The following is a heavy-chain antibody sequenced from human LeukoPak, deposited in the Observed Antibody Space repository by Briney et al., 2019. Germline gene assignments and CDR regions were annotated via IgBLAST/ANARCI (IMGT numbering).Heavy chain of an antibody. J-gene: IGHJ4*02. CDR1: GYTFTRNT. CDR2: VNTNTGNP. Sequence: GASMKVSCKASGYTFTRNTINWVRQVPGQGLEWMGWVNTNTGNPTYAQGFTGRFVFSSDTSVSTAYLQIGSLKAEDTAVYYCVTNFDSSGYFGYWGQGTLVTVSS. CDR3: VTNFDSSGYFGY. D-gene: IGHD3-22*01. V-gene: IGHV7-4-1*01.